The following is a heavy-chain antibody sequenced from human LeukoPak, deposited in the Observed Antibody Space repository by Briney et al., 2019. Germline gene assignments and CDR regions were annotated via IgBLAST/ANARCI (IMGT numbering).Heavy chain of an antibody. Sequence: GGSLRPSCAAFGFIFDDYGMSWVRQAPGKGLEWVSGINWNGGSTGYADSVKGRFTISRDNAKNSLYLQMNSLRAEDTALYYCARVQLVDYYYYSYMDVWGKGTTVTVSS. V-gene: IGHV3-20*04. J-gene: IGHJ6*03. CDR2: INWNGGST. CDR3: ARVQLVDYYYYSYMDV. CDR1: GFIFDDYG. D-gene: IGHD6-6*01.